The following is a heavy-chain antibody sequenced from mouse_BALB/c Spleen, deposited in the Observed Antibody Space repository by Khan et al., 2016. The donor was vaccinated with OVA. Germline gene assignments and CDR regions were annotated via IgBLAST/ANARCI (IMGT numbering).Heavy chain of an antibody. CDR3: TRWGYWFAY. Sequence: EVQLQESGTVLARPGASVKMSCKTSGYSFTSYWMHWIIQRPGQGLEWIGAIYPGNSDANYNQKFKDKAKLTAVTSASTSYMEISRLTDEDSAVYYCTRWGYWFAYWGQGTLVTVAA. V-gene: IGHV1-5*01. J-gene: IGHJ3*01. D-gene: IGHD2-2*01. CDR1: GYSFTSYW. CDR2: IYPGNSDA.